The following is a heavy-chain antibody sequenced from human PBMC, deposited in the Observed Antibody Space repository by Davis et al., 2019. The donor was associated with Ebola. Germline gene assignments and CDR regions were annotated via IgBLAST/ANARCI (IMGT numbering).Heavy chain of an antibody. D-gene: IGHD6-13*01. V-gene: IGHV5-10-1*01. CDR2: IDPSDSYT. CDR1: GYSFTSYW. CDR3: AKSYSSSYDY. J-gene: IGHJ4*02. Sequence: GSLRLSCKGSGYSFTSYWISWVRQMPGKGLEWMGRIDPSDSYTNYSPSFQGHVTISADKSISTAYLQWSSLKASDTAMYYCAKSYSSSYDYWGQGTLVTVSS.